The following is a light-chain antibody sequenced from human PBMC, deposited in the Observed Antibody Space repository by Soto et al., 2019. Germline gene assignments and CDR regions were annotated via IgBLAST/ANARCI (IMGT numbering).Light chain of an antibody. CDR3: CSYAGSSSYV. Sequence: QPVLTQPSSVCGSPGQPNTISCTGTSSDVGSYNLVSWYQQHPGKAPKLMIYEGSKRPSGVSNRFSGSQYGNTASLTISGLQAEDEADYYCCSYAGSSSYVFGTGTTVTV. CDR1: SSDVGSYNL. CDR2: EGS. J-gene: IGLJ1*01. V-gene: IGLV2-23*01.